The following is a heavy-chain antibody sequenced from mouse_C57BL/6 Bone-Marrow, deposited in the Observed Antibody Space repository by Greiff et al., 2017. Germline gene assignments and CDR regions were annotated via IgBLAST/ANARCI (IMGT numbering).Heavy chain of an antibody. CDR1: GFSFNTYA. CDR3: VRQNFRHLLLRWGRFAY. J-gene: IGHJ3*01. CDR2: IRSKSNNYAT. D-gene: IGHD1-1*01. Sequence: EVHLVESGGGLVQPKGSLKLSCAASGFSFNTYAMNWVRQAPGQGLEWVARIRSKSNNYATNNDDSVKDRFTISRDASESMLYLQMNNLKTEDTAMYDCVRQNFRHLLLRWGRFAYWGQGTLVTVAA. V-gene: IGHV10-1*01.